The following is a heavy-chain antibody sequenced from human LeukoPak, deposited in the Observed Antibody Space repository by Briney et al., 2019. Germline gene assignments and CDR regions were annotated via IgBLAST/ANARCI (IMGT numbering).Heavy chain of an antibody. CDR2: IYHSGST. Sequence: SETLSLTCTVSGYSISSGYYWGWIRQPPGKGLEWIGSIYHSGSTYYNPSLKSRVTISVDTSKNQFSPKLSSVTAADTAVYYCARDPSGSYLIRYFDYWGQGTLVTVSS. D-gene: IGHD1-26*01. CDR1: GYSISSGYY. J-gene: IGHJ4*02. CDR3: ARDPSGSYLIRYFDY. V-gene: IGHV4-38-2*02.